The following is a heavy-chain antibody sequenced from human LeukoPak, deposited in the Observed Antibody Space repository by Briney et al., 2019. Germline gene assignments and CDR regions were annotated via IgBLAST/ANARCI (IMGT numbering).Heavy chain of an antibody. CDR2: ISWNSGSI. J-gene: IGHJ4*02. D-gene: IGHD6-19*01. V-gene: IGHV3-9*03. CDR1: GFTFDDYA. Sequence: PGRSLRLSCAASGFTFDDYAMHWVRQAPGKGLEWVSGISWNSGSIGYADSVKGRFTISRDNAKNSLYLQMNSLRAEDMALYYCAKDIGGSGWSFDYWGQGTLVTVSS. CDR3: AKDIGGSGWSFDY.